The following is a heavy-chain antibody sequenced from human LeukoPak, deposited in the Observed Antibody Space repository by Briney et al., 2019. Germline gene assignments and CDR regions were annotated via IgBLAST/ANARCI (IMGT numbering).Heavy chain of an antibody. CDR1: GFTFSSYS. CDR3: ARDMSSEFERASFDY. Sequence: RAGGSLRLSCAASGFTFSSYSMNWVRQAPGKGLEWVSSISSSSSYIYYADSVKGRFTISRDNAKNSLYLQMNSLRAEDTAVYYCARDMSSEFERASFDYWGQGTLVTVSS. J-gene: IGHJ4*02. D-gene: IGHD1-1*01. V-gene: IGHV3-21*01. CDR2: ISSSSSYI.